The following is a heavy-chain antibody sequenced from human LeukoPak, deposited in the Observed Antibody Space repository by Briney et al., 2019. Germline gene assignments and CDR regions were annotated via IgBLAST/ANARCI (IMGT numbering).Heavy chain of an antibody. CDR2: ISYDGSNK. D-gene: IGHD3-10*01. V-gene: IGHV3-30-3*01. Sequence: GRSLRLSCAASGFTFSSYAMHWVRQAPGKELEWVAVISYDGSNKYYADSVKGRFTISRDNAKNSLYLQMNSLRAEDTAVYYCARGHYYGSGSYDYYFDYWGQGTLVTVSS. J-gene: IGHJ4*02. CDR1: GFTFSSYA. CDR3: ARGHYYGSGSYDYYFDY.